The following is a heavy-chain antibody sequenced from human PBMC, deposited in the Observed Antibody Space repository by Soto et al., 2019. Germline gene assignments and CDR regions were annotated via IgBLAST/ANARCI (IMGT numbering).Heavy chain of an antibody. V-gene: IGHV1-3*01. CDR2: ISNAGSGSI. CDR3: ARESDHYQGFFQN. CDR1: GYPFPSFE. Sequence: ASVKVSCKTSGYPFPSFEVHWIRQAPGQRPEWMGGISNAGSGSIKYSQKFEDRLTITGDKRATTVYMTLSSLTSEDTATYYCARESDHYQGFFQNWGQGTQVTVSS. J-gene: IGHJ4*02. D-gene: IGHD3-22*01.